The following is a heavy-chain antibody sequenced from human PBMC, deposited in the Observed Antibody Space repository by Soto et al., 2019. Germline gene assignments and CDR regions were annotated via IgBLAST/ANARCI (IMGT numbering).Heavy chain of an antibody. CDR2: INAGNGNT. Sequence: GASVKVSCKASGYTFTSYAMHWVRQAPGQRLEWMGWINAGNGNTKYSQKFQGRVTITRDTSASTAYMELSSLRSEDTAVYYCASTANEEGLSSSEYYYYYYGMDVWGQGTTVTVS. J-gene: IGHJ6*02. CDR3: ASTANEEGLSSSEYYYYYYGMDV. V-gene: IGHV1-3*01. CDR1: GYTFTSYA. D-gene: IGHD6-6*01.